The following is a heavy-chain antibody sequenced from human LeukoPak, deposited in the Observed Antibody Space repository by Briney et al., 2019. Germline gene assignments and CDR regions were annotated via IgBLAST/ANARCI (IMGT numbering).Heavy chain of an antibody. J-gene: IGHJ4*02. V-gene: IGHV4-59*01. CDR1: GGSISSYY. D-gene: IGHD3-16*01. Sequence: SETRSLTCTVSGGSISSYYWSWIRQPPGKGLEWIGYIYYSGSTNYNPSLKSRVTISVDTSKNQFSLKLSSVTAADTAVYYCATAYDYVWGSFDYWGQGTLVTVSS. CDR2: IYYSGST. CDR3: ATAYDYVWGSFDY.